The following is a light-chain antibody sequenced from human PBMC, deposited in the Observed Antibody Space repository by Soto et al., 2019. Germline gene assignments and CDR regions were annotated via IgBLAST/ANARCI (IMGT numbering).Light chain of an antibody. CDR1: SSDVGGYNN. J-gene: IGLJ2*01. V-gene: IGLV2-8*01. CDR2: EVN. Sequence: QSVLTQPPSASGSPGQSVTISCTGTSSDVGGYNNVSWYQQHPGKAPKLMIYEVNKRPSGVPDRFSGSKSGNTASLTISGLHAEDEAYYYCSSYAGSNIAFGGGTQLTVL. CDR3: SSYAGSNIA.